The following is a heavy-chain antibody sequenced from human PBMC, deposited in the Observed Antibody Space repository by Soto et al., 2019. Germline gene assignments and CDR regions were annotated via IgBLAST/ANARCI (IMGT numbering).Heavy chain of an antibody. CDR3: ARSSGSYSKWFDS. Sequence: ASVKVSCKTSGYTFTAYYMHWLRQAPGHGLEWLGWTSPRTGGAKYSHKFQGRVSMTRNTPITTAYMELTGLSTDDTAVYYCARSSGSYSKWFDSWGQGTLVTV. CDR2: TSPRTGGA. CDR1: GYTFTAYY. J-gene: IGHJ5*01. D-gene: IGHD3-10*01. V-gene: IGHV1-2*02.